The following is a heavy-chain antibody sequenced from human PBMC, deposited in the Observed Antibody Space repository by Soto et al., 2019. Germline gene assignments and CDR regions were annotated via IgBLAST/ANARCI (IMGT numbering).Heavy chain of an antibody. CDR1: GGTFSSYA. Sequence: QVQLVQSGAEVKKPGSSVKVSCKASGGTFSSYAISWVRQSPGQGLEWMGGIIPIFGTAKYAQQFQGRVTITADETPRTAYMELSRLRSEDTAVYYCDRGLGHIVVVPAEINWFDPWGQGTLVTVSS. V-gene: IGHV1-69*01. J-gene: IGHJ5*02. CDR3: DRGLGHIVVVPAEINWFDP. D-gene: IGHD2-2*01. CDR2: IIPIFGTA.